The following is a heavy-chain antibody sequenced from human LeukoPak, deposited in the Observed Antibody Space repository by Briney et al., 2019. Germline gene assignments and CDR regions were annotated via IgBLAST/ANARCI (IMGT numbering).Heavy chain of an antibody. J-gene: IGHJ4*02. V-gene: IGHV3-33*08. D-gene: IGHD2-2*01. CDR1: GFTFSSYG. CDR2: IWYGGSNK. Sequence: PGGSLRLSCAASGFTFSSYGMHWVRQAPGKGLEWVAVIWYGGSNKYYADSVKGRFTISRDNSKNTLYLQMNSLKASDTAMYYCAYSRGIYCSSARCALVDYWGQGTLVTVSS. CDR3: AYSRGIYCSSARCALVDY.